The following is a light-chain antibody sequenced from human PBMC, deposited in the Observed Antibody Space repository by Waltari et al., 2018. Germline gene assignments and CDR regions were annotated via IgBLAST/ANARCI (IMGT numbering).Light chain of an antibody. J-gene: IGLJ2*01. Sequence: QSALTQPASVSGSPGQSITVSCTGTSSDVGRYNLVSWYQQHPGKAPKLMIYGGSKRPSGVSNRFSGSKSGNTASLTSSGLQAEDEADYYCCSYAGSSTLLFGGGTKVTVL. V-gene: IGLV2-23*01. CDR2: GGS. CDR3: CSYAGSSTLL. CDR1: SSDVGRYNL.